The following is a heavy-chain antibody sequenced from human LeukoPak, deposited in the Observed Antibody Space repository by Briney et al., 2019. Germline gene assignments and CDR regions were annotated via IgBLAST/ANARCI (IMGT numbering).Heavy chain of an antibody. D-gene: IGHD3-10*01. V-gene: IGHV3-20*01. CDR1: GFTFDNWA. CDR3: ARVRMVRGVMGYYFDY. J-gene: IGHJ4*02. CDR2: INWNGGST. Sequence: GGSLRLSCAASGFTFDNWAMSWVRQAPGKGLEWVSGINWNGGSTGYADSVKGRFTISRDNAKNSLYLQMNSLRAEDTALYHCARVRMVRGVMGYYFDYWGQGTLVTVSS.